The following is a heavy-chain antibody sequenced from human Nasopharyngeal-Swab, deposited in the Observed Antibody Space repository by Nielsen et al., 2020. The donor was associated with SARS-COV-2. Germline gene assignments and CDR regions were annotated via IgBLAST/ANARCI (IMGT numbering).Heavy chain of an antibody. V-gene: IGHV4-31*03. J-gene: IGHJ6*02. CDR1: GGSISSGGYY. CDR3: ARDNTREYYYYGMDV. D-gene: IGHD2-2*01. Sequence: SETLSLTCTVSGGSISSGGYYWSWIRQPPGKGLEWIGYIYYSGSTYYNPSLTSRVTITVDTSKNQFSLKLSSVTAADTAVYYCARDNTREYYYYGMDVWGQGTTVTVSS. CDR2: IYYSGST.